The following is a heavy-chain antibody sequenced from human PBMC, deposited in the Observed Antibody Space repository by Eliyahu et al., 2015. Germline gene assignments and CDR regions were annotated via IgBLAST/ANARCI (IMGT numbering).Heavy chain of an antibody. Sequence: QVQLVQSGAEVKKPGASVKVSCXASGYXFXXXYMHWXRQAPGQGLEWMGIINPSGGSTSYXQKFQGRVTMTRDTSTSTVYMELSSLRSEDTAVYYCARDPTPIAAAGTVGFDPWGQGTLVTVSS. CDR1: GYXFXXXY. V-gene: IGHV1-46*01. J-gene: IGHJ5*02. CDR2: INPSGGST. CDR3: ARDPTPIAAAGTVGFDP. D-gene: IGHD6-13*01.